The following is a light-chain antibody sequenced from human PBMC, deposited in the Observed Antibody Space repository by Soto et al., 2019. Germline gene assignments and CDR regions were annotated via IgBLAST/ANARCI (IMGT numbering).Light chain of an antibody. CDR1: SSDVGGYNY. Sequence: QSALTQPRSVSGSPGQSVTISCTGTSSDVGGYNYVSWYQQHPGKAPKLMIYDVSKRPSGVPDRFSGYKSGNTASLTISGLQPEDEADYYCCSYAGSYALYVFGTGTKVTVL. V-gene: IGLV2-11*01. J-gene: IGLJ1*01. CDR2: DVS. CDR3: CSYAGSYALYV.